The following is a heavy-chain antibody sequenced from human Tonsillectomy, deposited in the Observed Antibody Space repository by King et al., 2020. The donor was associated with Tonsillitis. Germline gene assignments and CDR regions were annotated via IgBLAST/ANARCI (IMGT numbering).Heavy chain of an antibody. CDR2: IIPIFGTA. V-gene: IGHV1-69*12. J-gene: IGHJ6*02. CDR3: ATEIHDYGDGMDV. CDR1: GGTFSSYA. Sequence: QLVQSGAEVKKPGSSVKVYCKSVGGTFSSYAISWVRQAPGHGLEWLGGIIPIFGTANYEKKFQGRVTFTADESTSTAYMELSSLRSEDTAVYYCATEIHDYGDGMDVWGQGTTVTVSS. D-gene: IGHD4-17*01.